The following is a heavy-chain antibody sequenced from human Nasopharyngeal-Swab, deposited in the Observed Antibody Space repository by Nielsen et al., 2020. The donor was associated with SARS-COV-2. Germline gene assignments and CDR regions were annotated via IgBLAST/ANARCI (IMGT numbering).Heavy chain of an antibody. D-gene: IGHD5-12*01. Sequence: GESLKISRAASGFTFSSNDMSWGRQAPGKGQEWVSAISGSGGSTYYADSVKGRFTISRDNSKNTLYLQMNSLRAEDTAVYYCAKGYSGYPRNNWFDPWGQGTLVTVSS. CDR3: AKGYSGYPRNNWFDP. V-gene: IGHV3-23*01. CDR2: ISGSGGST. CDR1: GFTFSSND. J-gene: IGHJ5*02.